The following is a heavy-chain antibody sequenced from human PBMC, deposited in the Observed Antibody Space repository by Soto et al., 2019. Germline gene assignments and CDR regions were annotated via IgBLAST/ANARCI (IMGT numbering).Heavy chain of an antibody. V-gene: IGHV4-31*03. CDR1: GGSISSGGYY. CDR2: IYYSGST. D-gene: IGHD1-26*01. Sequence: SETLSLTCTVSGGSISSGGYYWSWIRQHPGKGLEWIGYIYYSGSTYYNSSLKSRVTISVDTSKNQFSLKLSSVTAADTAVYICARVWESCWPNLDLRGQGTLVTVSS. J-gene: IGHJ4*01. CDR3: ARVWESCWPNLDL.